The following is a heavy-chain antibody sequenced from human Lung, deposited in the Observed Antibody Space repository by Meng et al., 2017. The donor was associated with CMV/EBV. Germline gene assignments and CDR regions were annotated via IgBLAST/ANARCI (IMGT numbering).Heavy chain of an antibody. CDR1: GVTFRNYY. CDR3: ASSEYSNRFDF. CDR2: INSDGSST. V-gene: IGHV3-74*01. J-gene: IGHJ4*02. D-gene: IGHD4-11*01. Sequence: XCAVTGVTFRNYYMHWVRQAPGKGLVWVSRINSDGSSTHYADSVKGRFSISRDNAKNTLHLQVNSLRAEDTAVYYCASSEYSNRFDFWGRGTLVTVSS.